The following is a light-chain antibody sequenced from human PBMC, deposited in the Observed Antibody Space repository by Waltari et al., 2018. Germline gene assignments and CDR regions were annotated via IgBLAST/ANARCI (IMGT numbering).Light chain of an antibody. CDR1: QSFTRA. V-gene: IGKV3-20*01. CDR2: GAS. CDR3: QHYLRLPVT. Sequence: EIVFTQSPGTLSLSPGESATLSCRASQSFTRALAWYQQKPGQAPRLLIYGASNSATGIPDMFSGSGSGTDFSLTISSLEPEDFAVYYCQHYLRLPVTFGQGTKVEVK. J-gene: IGKJ1*01.